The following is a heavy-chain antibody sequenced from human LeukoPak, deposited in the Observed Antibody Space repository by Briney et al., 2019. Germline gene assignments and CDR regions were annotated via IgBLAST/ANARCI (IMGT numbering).Heavy chain of an antibody. J-gene: IGHJ4*02. V-gene: IGHV3-7*04. CDR1: GFTFSSYW. CDR2: IKQDGSEK. CDR3: ARDGYSTGSHDY. Sequence: GGSLRLSCAASGFTFSSYWMTWVRQAPGKGLEWVGNIKQDGSEKYYVDSVKGRFTISRDNAKKSLYLQMDSLRAEDTAVYYCARDGYSTGSHDYWGQGTLVTVSS. D-gene: IGHD2-8*01.